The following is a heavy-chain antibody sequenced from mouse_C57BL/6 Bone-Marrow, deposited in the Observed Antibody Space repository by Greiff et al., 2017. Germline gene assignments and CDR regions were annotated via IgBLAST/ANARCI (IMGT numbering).Heavy chain of an antibody. Sequence: QVQLQQPGAELVKPGASVKMSCKASGYTFTSYWITWVKQRPGQGLEWIGDIYPGSGSTNYNEKFKSKATLTVDTSSSTAYMQLSSLTSEDSAVYYCARVITTVVAHYFDYWGQGTTLTVSS. CDR2: IYPGSGST. V-gene: IGHV1-55*01. D-gene: IGHD1-1*01. CDR3: ARVITTVVAHYFDY. J-gene: IGHJ2*01. CDR1: GYTFTSYW.